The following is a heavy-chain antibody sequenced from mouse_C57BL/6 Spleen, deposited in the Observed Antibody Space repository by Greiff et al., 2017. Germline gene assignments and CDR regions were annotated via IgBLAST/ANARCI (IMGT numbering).Heavy chain of an antibody. J-gene: IGHJ4*01. V-gene: IGHV1-26*01. CDR3: ASYGYDGSMDY. CDR2: INPNNGGT. D-gene: IGHD2-2*01. Sequence: EVQLQQSGPELVKPGASVKISCKASGYTFTDYYMNWVKQSHGKSLEWIGDINPNNGGTSYNQKFKGKATLTVDKSSSTAYMELRSLTSEDSAVYYCASYGYDGSMDYWGQGTSGTVSS. CDR1: GYTFTDYY.